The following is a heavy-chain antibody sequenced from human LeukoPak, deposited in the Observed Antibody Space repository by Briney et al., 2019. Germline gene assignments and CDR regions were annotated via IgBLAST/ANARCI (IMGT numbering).Heavy chain of an antibody. CDR1: GGSISSGGYY. V-gene: IGHV4-31*03. D-gene: IGHD4-17*01. CDR3: ARRGEGDYVSFFDY. J-gene: IGHJ4*02. Sequence: SETLSLTCTVSGGSISSGGYYWSWIRQHPGKGLEWIGYIYYSGSTYYNPFLKSRVTISVDTSKNQISLKLSSVTAAVTAVYYCARRGEGDYVSFFDYWGQGTLVTVSS. CDR2: IYYSGST.